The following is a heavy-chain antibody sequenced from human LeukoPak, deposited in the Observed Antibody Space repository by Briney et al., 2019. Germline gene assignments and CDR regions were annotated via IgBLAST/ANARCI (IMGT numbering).Heavy chain of an antibody. CDR2: IKQDGSEK. V-gene: IGHV3-7*04. J-gene: IGHJ4*02. CDR3: ARGDIVLLWFGESHFDY. Sequence: PGGSLRLSCAASGFTFSSYWMSWVRQAPGKGLEWMANIKQDGSEKYYVDSVKGRFTISRDNAKNSLYLQMNSLRAEDTAVYYCARGDIVLLWFGESHFDYWGQGTLVTVSS. D-gene: IGHD3-10*01. CDR1: GFTFSSYW.